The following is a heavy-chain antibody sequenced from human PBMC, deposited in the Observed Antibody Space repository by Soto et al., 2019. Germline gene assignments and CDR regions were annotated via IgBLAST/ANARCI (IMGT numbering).Heavy chain of an antibody. Sequence: QVQLQESGPGLVKPSQTLSLTCTVSGGSISSGGYYWSWIRQHTGKGLEWIGYIYYSGSTYYNPSLSSRVTISVDTSKNQFSLKLSSVTAADTAVYYCARCAGGQQPAYEYWGQGTLVSVSS. J-gene: IGHJ4*02. D-gene: IGHD6-13*01. CDR1: GGSISSGGYY. CDR3: ARCAGGQQPAYEY. V-gene: IGHV4-31*03. CDR2: IYYSGST.